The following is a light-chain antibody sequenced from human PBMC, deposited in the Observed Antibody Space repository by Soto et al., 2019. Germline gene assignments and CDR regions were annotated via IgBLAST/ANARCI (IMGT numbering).Light chain of an antibody. CDR3: QAWDTGHAG. Sequence: QLVLTQSPSASASLGASVKLTCTLSSGHSSYAIAWHQQQPEKGPRYLMKLNSDGSHSRGDGSPDRFSGSSSGAERYLTISRLQSEDEADEAGQAWDTGHAGFGGGTQLTVL. CDR1: SGHSSYA. V-gene: IGLV4-69*01. CDR2: LNSDGSH. J-gene: IGLJ7*01.